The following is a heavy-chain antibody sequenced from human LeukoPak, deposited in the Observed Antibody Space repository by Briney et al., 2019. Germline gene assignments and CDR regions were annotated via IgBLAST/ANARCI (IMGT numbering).Heavy chain of an antibody. Sequence: ASVKVSCKASGGTFSSYAISWVRQAPGQGLEWMGWISAYNGNTNYAQKLQGRVTMTTDTSTSTAYMELRSLRSDDTAVYYCASSSSGEYYFDYWGQGTLVTVSS. D-gene: IGHD6-6*01. J-gene: IGHJ4*02. CDR3: ASSSSGEYYFDY. CDR1: GGTFSSYA. CDR2: ISAYNGNT. V-gene: IGHV1-18*01.